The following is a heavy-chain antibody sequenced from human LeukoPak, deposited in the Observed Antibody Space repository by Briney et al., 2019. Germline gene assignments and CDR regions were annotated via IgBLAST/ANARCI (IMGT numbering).Heavy chain of an antibody. Sequence: SGGSLRLSCAASGFTLYHYGMSWVRQAPGKRLEWVSSIHGGDSSGVTTFYADSVKGRFTISRDNSRNTLYLQMSSPRAEDTAVYYCAKGTLNPTEVGYFDLWGRGALVIVSS. CDR3: AKGTLNPTEVGYFDL. J-gene: IGHJ2*01. D-gene: IGHD2-15*01. CDR1: GFTLYHYG. CDR2: IHGGDSSGVTT. V-gene: IGHV3-23*01.